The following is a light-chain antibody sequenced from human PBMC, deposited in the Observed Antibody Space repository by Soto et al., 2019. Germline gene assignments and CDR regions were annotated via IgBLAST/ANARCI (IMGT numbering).Light chain of an antibody. CDR2: YDS. CDR1: NIGSKT. CDR3: QVWDSSSEYV. V-gene: IGLV3-21*04. J-gene: IGLJ1*01. Sequence: SYELTQPPSVSVAPGKTARITCGGDNIGSKTVHWYQQKPGQAPVLVIYYDSDRPSVIPERFSGSNSGNTATLTISRVEAGDEADYYCQVWDSSSEYVFGTGTKLTVL.